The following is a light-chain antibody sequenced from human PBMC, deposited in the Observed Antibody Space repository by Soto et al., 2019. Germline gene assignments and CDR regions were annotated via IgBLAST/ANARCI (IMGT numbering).Light chain of an antibody. CDR3: SSYAGGVV. CDR1: SSDVGGYNY. Sequence: QSVLTQPRSVSGSPGQSVTISCTGTSSDVGGYNYVSWYQQHPGKAPKLMIYDVSKRPSGVPDRFSGSKSGNTASLTISGLQAEDEADYYCSSYAGGVVFGGGTKLTVL. V-gene: IGLV2-11*01. J-gene: IGLJ2*01. CDR2: DVS.